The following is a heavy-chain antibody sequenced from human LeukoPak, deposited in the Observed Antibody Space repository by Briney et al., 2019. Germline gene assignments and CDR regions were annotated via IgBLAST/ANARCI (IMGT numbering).Heavy chain of an antibody. D-gene: IGHD3-10*01. CDR2: ISAYNGNT. CDR1: GYTFTSYG. J-gene: IGHJ5*02. V-gene: IGHV1-18*01. Sequence: ASVKVSCKASGYTFTSYGISWVRQAPGQGLEWMGWISAYNGNTNYAQKLQGRVTMTTDTSTSTAYMELRSLRCDDTAVYYCAREGSAYGSGYQRFDPWGQGTLVTVSS. CDR3: AREGSAYGSGYQRFDP.